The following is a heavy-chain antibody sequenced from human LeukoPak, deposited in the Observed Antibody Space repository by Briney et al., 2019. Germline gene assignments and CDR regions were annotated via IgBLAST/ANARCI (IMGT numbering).Heavy chain of an antibody. V-gene: IGHV3-74*01. Sequence: GGSLRLSCAASGFTFSTYWMHWVRQAPGKGLVWVSRIKSDGGTNYADSVKGRFTTSRDNAKKTVSLQMNSLRPEDTGVYYCARVPSEIGGYYPEYFRHWGQGTLVTVSS. CDR1: GFTFSTYW. CDR2: IKSDGGT. J-gene: IGHJ1*01. D-gene: IGHD3-22*01. CDR3: ARVPSEIGGYYPEYFRH.